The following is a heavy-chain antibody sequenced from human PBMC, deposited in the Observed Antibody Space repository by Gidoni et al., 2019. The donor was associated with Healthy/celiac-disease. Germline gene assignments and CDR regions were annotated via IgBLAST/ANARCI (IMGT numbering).Heavy chain of an antibody. J-gene: IGHJ6*02. Sequence: QVQLVQSGAEVKKPGASVKVSCKASGYPFTGYYLHWVRQAPGQGLEWMGWINPNSGGTNYAQKFQGWVTMTRDTSISTAYMELSRLRSDDTAVYYCARDRSGSYFGRYYYGMDVWGQGTTVTVSS. V-gene: IGHV1-2*04. CDR2: INPNSGGT. CDR1: GYPFTGYY. D-gene: IGHD1-26*01. CDR3: ARDRSGSYFGRYYYGMDV.